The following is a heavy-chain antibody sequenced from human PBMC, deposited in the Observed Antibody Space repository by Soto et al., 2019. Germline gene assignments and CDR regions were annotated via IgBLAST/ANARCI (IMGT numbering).Heavy chain of an antibody. CDR1: GGSISSYY. V-gene: IGHV4-59*08. CDR3: ARRHVMITFGGVIYYYMDV. D-gene: IGHD3-16*01. Sequence: TSETLSLTCTVSGGSISSYYWSWIRQPPGKGLEWIGYIYYSGSTNYNPSLKSRVTISVDTSKNQFSLKLSSVTAADTAVYYCARRHVMITFGGVIYYYMDVWGKGTTVTVSS. J-gene: IGHJ6*03. CDR2: IYYSGST.